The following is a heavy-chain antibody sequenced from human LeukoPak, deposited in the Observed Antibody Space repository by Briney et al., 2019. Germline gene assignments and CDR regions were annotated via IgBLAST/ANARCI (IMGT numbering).Heavy chain of an antibody. CDR3: ARDSGYNAFDI. D-gene: IGHD5-12*01. V-gene: IGHV3-33*01. CDR2: MWDDGTNE. J-gene: IGHJ3*02. Sequence: PGGSLRLSCTASGFNFGIYGMHWVRQAPGKGLEWVAVMWDDGTNEYYVESVKGRFTISRDNGKRTLYLQMNSLRVEDTAVFYCARDSGYNAFDIWGQGTMVTVSS. CDR1: GFNFGIYG.